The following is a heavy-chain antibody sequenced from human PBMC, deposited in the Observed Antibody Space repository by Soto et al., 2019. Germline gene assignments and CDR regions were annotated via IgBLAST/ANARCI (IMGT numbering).Heavy chain of an antibody. V-gene: IGHV1-2*02. Sequence: QVPLVQSGAEAKQPGASMKVSCKASGYIFSDNYIHWVRQAPGQGLEWTAWINPKSGGTNYARNFQGRMTLTSGPSSCPAYIELSRLTSDDTAVYYCARAREDSSGWVDYWGQGTLVTVSS. J-gene: IGHJ4*02. CDR2: INPKSGGT. CDR3: ARAREDSSGWVDY. CDR1: GYIFSDNY. D-gene: IGHD6-19*01.